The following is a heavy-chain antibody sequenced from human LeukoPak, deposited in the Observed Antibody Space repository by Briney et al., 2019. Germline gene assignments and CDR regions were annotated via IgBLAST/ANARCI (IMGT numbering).Heavy chain of an antibody. CDR3: ASHGPIVVVPAAGSWFDP. J-gene: IGHJ5*02. D-gene: IGHD2-2*01. CDR2: INHSGST. CDR1: GGSFSGYY. Sequence: PSETLSLTCAVYGGSFSGYYWSWIRQPPGKGLEWIGEINHSGSTNYNPSLRSRVTISVDTSKNQFSLKLSSVTAADTAVYYCASHGPIVVVPAAGSWFDPWGQGTLVTVSS. V-gene: IGHV4-34*01.